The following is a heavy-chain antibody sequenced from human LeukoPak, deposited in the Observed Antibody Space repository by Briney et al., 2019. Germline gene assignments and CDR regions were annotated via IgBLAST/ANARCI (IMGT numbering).Heavy chain of an antibody. D-gene: IGHD6-13*01. Sequence: SETLSLTCAVYGGSFSRYYWTWIRQPPGKGLEWIGEINHSGSANYNPSLKSRVTISVDVSKSQFSLRLSSVTAADTAVYYCARLTYSNNWYFRRGLDNWFDPWGQGTLVTVSS. J-gene: IGHJ5*02. CDR3: ARLTYSNNWYFRRGLDNWFDP. CDR1: GGSFSRYY. CDR2: INHSGSA. V-gene: IGHV4-34*01.